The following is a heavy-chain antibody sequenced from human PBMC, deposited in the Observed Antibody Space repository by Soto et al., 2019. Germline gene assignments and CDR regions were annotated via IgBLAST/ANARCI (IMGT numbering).Heavy chain of an antibody. Sequence: EVYLLESGGGLVHPGGSLRLSCAASGFTFSSYAMSWVRQAPGKGLEWVSGISSSGGDTPYADPVKGRFTISRDNSKNTLYLQMSNLRVEDTAVYFCATKTAGRRPFDYWGQGTLVTVSS. CDR3: ATKTAGRRPFDY. D-gene: IGHD6-13*01. V-gene: IGHV3-23*01. CDR2: ISSSGGDT. J-gene: IGHJ4*02. CDR1: GFTFSSYA.